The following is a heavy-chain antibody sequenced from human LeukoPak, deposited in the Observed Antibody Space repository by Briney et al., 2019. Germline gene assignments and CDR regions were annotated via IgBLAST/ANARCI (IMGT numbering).Heavy chain of an antibody. D-gene: IGHD2-15*01. CDR2: TSTRGGRT. Sequence: PGGSLRLSCAPSGFSYSSYAMSWVRQAPGKGLEWVSATSTRGGRTYYTDSLKGRFTISRDNSKTTLSLQMNRLRPEDTALYYCAKDRIPTRGGETDTWGQGKLVSVSS. J-gene: IGHJ5*02. V-gene: IGHV3-23*01. CDR1: GFSYSSYA. CDR3: AKDRIPTRGGETDT.